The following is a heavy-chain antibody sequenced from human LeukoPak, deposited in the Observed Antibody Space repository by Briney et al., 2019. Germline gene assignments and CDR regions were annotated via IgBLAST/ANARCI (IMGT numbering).Heavy chain of an antibody. CDR3: ARGYYGSGSPYYYYYMDV. Sequence: SETLSLTCTASGGSISTYWWSWIRQPPGKGLDWIGYIYYSGSTNYNPSLKSRVTISVDTTKNHFSLKLSSVTAADTAVYYCARGYYGSGSPYYYYYMDVWGKGTTVSVSS. CDR2: IYYSGST. J-gene: IGHJ6*03. V-gene: IGHV4-59*01. D-gene: IGHD3-10*01. CDR1: GGSISTYW.